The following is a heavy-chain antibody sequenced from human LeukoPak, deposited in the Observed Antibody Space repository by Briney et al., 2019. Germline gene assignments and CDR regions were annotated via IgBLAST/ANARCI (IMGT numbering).Heavy chain of an antibody. CDR3: AKEINPSSGWYLYYFDY. V-gene: IGHV3-23*01. CDR2: ISGSGGST. Sequence: QSGGSLRLFCAASGFTFSSYAMSWVRQAPGKGLEWVSAISGSGGSTYYADSVKGRFTISRDNSKNTLYLQMNSLRAEDTAVYYCAKEINPSSGWYLYYFDYWGQGTLVTVSS. J-gene: IGHJ4*02. D-gene: IGHD6-19*01. CDR1: GFTFSSYA.